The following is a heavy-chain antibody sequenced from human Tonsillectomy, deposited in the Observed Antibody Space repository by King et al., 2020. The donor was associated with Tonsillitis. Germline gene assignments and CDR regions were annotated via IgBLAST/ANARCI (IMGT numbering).Heavy chain of an antibody. J-gene: IGHJ3*01. D-gene: IGHD3-3*01. CDR1: GFTFNSYA. Sequence: VQLVESGGGLVRPGGSLRLSCAASGFTFNSYAMNWVRQAPGKGLEWVSTISYSGGSTYYGDSVKGRFTTSRDNSKNTLSLEMNSLRVEDTAVYYCAKPYRDLWSGSSQGGFDVWGQGTMVTVSS. V-gene: IGHV3-23*04. CDR3: AKPYRDLWSGSSQGGFDV. CDR2: ISYSGGST.